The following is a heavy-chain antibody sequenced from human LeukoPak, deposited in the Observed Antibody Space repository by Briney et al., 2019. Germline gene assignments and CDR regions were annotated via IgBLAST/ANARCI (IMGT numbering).Heavy chain of an antibody. Sequence: ASVKVSCKASGYTFTGYYMHWVRQAPGQGLEWMGWINPNSGGTNYAQKFQGWVTMTRDTSISTAYMELSRLRSDDTAVYYCARDLGELDYDFWGGYYGRAFDIWGQGTMVTVSS. D-gene: IGHD3-3*01. CDR1: GYTFTGYY. CDR3: ARDLGELDYDFWGGYYGRAFDI. CDR2: INPNSGGT. V-gene: IGHV1-2*04. J-gene: IGHJ3*02.